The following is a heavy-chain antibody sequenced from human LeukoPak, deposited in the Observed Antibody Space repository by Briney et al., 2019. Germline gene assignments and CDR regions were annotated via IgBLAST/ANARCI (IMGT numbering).Heavy chain of an antibody. D-gene: IGHD2-2*01. V-gene: IGHV1-8*01. CDR1: GYTFTSYD. Sequence: GASVKVSCKASGYTFTSYDINWVRQATGQGLEWMGWMNPNSGNTGYAQKFQGRVTMTRNTSISTAYMELSSLRSEDTAVYYCARGLRDCSSTSCSYGNAFDIWGQGTMVTVSS. CDR3: ARGLRDCSSTSCSYGNAFDI. J-gene: IGHJ3*02. CDR2: MNPNSGNT.